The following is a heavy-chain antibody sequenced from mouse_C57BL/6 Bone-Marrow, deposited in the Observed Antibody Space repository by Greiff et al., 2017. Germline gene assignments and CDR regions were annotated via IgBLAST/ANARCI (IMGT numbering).Heavy chain of an antibody. CDR3: ANYYYGSSYWYFDV. Sequence: VQLQQSGAELARPGASVKLSCKASGYTFTSYGIRWVKQRTGQGLEWIGEIYPRSGNTYYNEKFKGKATLTADKSSSTAYIELLSLTSEDSAVYFCANYYYGSSYWYFDVWGTGTTGTVSS. V-gene: IGHV1-81*01. CDR1: GYTFTSYG. CDR2: IYPRSGNT. J-gene: IGHJ1*03. D-gene: IGHD1-1*01.